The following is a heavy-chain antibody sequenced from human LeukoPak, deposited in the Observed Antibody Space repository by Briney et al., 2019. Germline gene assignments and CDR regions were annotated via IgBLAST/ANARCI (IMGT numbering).Heavy chain of an antibody. Sequence: GGSLRLSCVVESGFTFSRYGMYWVRQAPGKGLEWVAAIWYDGSNKDYADSVKGRFTISRDNSKNTLYLQMNSLRAEDTAVYYCAKDPSRALLWFGESLIWGQGTLVTVSS. J-gene: IGHJ4*02. CDR2: IWYDGSNK. V-gene: IGHV3-33*06. CDR3: AKDPSRALLWFGESLI. D-gene: IGHD3-10*01. CDR1: GFTFSRYG.